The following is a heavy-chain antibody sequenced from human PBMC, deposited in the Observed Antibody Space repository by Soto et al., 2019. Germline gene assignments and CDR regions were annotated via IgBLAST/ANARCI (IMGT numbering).Heavy chain of an antibody. CDR3: ARLIIAAAGKGYYYYGMDV. CDR2: IYYSGST. Sequence: SERLSLTCTVSGGSISSSSYYWGWISQPPGKGLEWIGSIYYSGSTYYNPSLKSRVTISVDTSKNQFSLKLSSVTAADTAVYYCARLIIAAAGKGYYYYGMDVWGQGTTVTVS. J-gene: IGHJ6*02. V-gene: IGHV4-39*01. CDR1: GGSISSSSYY. D-gene: IGHD6-13*01.